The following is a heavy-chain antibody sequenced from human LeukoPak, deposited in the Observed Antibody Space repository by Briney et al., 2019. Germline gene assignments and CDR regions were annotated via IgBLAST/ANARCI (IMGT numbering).Heavy chain of an antibody. CDR1: GFTFSNYG. CDR3: ARERHPESGYYWFDY. D-gene: IGHD3-22*01. J-gene: IGHJ4*02. V-gene: IGHV3-33*01. Sequence: GGSLRLSCAASGFTFSNYGIHWVRQAPGKGLEWVAVIWYDGSNKYYADSVKGRFTISRDNSKNTLYLQMNSLRAEDTAVYYCARERHPESGYYWFDYWGQGTLVTVSS. CDR2: IWYDGSNK.